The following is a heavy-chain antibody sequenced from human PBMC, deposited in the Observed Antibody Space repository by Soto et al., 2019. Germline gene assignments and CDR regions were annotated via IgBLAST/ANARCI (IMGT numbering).Heavy chain of an antibody. J-gene: IGHJ4*02. D-gene: IGHD5-18*01. Sequence: ASVKVSCKASGYTFTSYYMHWVRQAPGQGLEWMGIINPSGGSTSYAQKFQGRFTISRDDSENTLYLQMNSLKTEDTAMYYCSHGYYQYFDSWGQGTLVTVS. CDR1: GYTFTSYY. V-gene: IGHV1-46*01. CDR3: SHGYYQYFDS. CDR2: INPSGGST.